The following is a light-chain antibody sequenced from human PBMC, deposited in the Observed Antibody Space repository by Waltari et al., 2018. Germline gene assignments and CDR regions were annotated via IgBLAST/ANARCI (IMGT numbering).Light chain of an antibody. J-gene: IGLJ2*01. Sequence: QSGLTQPPSVSGAPGQRVTISCTGSSSNIGAGYDVHWYQLLPGTAPKLLIYGNTNRPSWVPDRFSGSKSGTSASLAITGLQAEDEADYYCQSYDRSLSGSIFGGGTKLTVL. V-gene: IGLV1-40*01. CDR1: SSNIGAGYD. CDR2: GNT. CDR3: QSYDRSLSGSI.